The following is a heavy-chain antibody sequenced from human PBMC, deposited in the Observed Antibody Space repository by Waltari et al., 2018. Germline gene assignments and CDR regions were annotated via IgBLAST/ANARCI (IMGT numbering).Heavy chain of an antibody. V-gene: IGHV3-48*03. CDR1: GFTFSSYE. D-gene: IGHD2-15*01. CDR3: ARGEDIVVVVAATGEGNDAFDI. J-gene: IGHJ3*02. CDR2: ISSSGSTK. Sequence: EVQLVESGGGLVQPGGSLRLSCAASGFTFSSYEMNWVRKAPGKGLEWVSYISSSGSTKYYADSVKGRFTISRDNSKNTLYLQMNSLRAEDTAVYYCARGEDIVVVVAATGEGNDAFDIWGQGTMVTVSS.